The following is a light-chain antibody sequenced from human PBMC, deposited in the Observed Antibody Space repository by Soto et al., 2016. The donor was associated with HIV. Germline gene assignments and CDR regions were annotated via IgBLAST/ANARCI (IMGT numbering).Light chain of an antibody. CDR3: MQSLQTPST. V-gene: IGKV2-28*01. CDR2: LGS. J-gene: IGKJ5*01. Sequence: VMTQSPLSLSVTPGEPASISCRSSQSLLHSNGYKYLDWYLQKPGQSPQLLIYLGSNRASGVPDRFSGSGSGTDFTLRINRVEAEDVGVYYCMQSLQTPSTFGQGTRLEIK. CDR1: QSLLHSNGYKY.